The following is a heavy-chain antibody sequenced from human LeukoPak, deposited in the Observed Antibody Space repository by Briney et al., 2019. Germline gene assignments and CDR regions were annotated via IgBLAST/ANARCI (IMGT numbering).Heavy chain of an antibody. CDR1: GFTFSSYA. Sequence: GRSLRLSCAASGFTFSSYAMHWVRQAPGKGLECVANIKQDGSEKYYVDSVRGRFTLSRDNAKNSLYLQMNSLRVEDTAVYYCATSAARAIESWGQGTLVTVSS. J-gene: IGHJ4*02. CDR2: IKQDGSEK. V-gene: IGHV3-7*01. CDR3: ATSAARAIES. D-gene: IGHD6-25*01.